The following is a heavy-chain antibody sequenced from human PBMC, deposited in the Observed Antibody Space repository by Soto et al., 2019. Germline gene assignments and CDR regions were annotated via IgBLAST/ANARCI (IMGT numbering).Heavy chain of an antibody. D-gene: IGHD6-13*01. J-gene: IGHJ6*02. CDR2: INPSGGST. Sequence: ASVKVSCKASGYSFTSYYMHWVRQAPGQGIEWMGIINPSGGSTSYAQKFQGRVTMTRDTSTSTVYMELSSLRSEDTAVYYCARELGVRSSSLTDYYYYGMDVWGQGTTVTVSS. CDR1: GYSFTSYY. V-gene: IGHV1-46*01. CDR3: ARELGVRSSSLTDYYYYGMDV.